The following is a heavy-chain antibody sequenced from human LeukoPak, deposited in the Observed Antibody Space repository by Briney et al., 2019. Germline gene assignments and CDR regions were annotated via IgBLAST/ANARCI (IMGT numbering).Heavy chain of an antibody. CDR2: IYYSGST. J-gene: IGHJ2*01. Sequence: KPSETLSLTCTVSGGSISSSSYYWGWIRQPPGKGLEWIGYIYYSGSTNYNPSLKNRVTISVDTSKNQFSLKLSSVTAADTAVYYCARYDDYVTEYFDLWGRGTLVTVSS. CDR3: ARYDDYVTEYFDL. V-gene: IGHV4-61*05. D-gene: IGHD4-17*01. CDR1: GGSISSSSYY.